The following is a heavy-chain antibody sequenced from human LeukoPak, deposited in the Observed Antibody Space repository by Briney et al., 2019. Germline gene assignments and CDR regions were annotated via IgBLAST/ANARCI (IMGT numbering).Heavy chain of an antibody. V-gene: IGHV3-7*05. Sequence: GESLTLSCAASGFTFSGYWMSWVRQAPGKGLEWVAHIKVDGAEKYYVDSVKGRFTISRDNAKNSLSLQMSGLRAEDTAVYYCAKALYGDYGRFDYWGQGTLVTVSS. CDR2: IKVDGAEK. D-gene: IGHD4-17*01. CDR3: AKALYGDYGRFDY. J-gene: IGHJ4*02. CDR1: GFTFSGYW.